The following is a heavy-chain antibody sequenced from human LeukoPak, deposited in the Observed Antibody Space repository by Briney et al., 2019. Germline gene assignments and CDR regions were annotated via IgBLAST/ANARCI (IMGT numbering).Heavy chain of an antibody. V-gene: IGHV3-64*01. CDR1: GFTFSSYA. CDR3: ARGSVVVAAKFSNWFDP. D-gene: IGHD2-15*01. Sequence: PGGSLRLSCAASGFTFSSYAMHWVRQAPGKGLEYVSAISSNGGSTYYANSVKGRFTISRDNSKNTLYLQMGSLRAEDMAVYYCARGSVVVAAKFSNWFDPWGQGTLVTVSS. J-gene: IGHJ5*02. CDR2: ISSNGGST.